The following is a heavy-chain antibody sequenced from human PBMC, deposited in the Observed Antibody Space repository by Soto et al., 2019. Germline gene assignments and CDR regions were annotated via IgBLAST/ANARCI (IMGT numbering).Heavy chain of an antibody. CDR3: AKGGRTIFGVVDWHYGMDV. CDR2: ISGSGGST. CDR1: GFTFSSYS. J-gene: IGHJ6*02. V-gene: IGHV3-23*01. Sequence: HPGGSLRLSCAASGFTFSSYSMSCVRQAPGKGLEWVSAISGSGGSTYYADSVKGRFTISRDNSKNTLYLQTNSLRAEDTAVYYCAKGGRTIFGVVDWHYGMDVWGQGTTVTVSS. D-gene: IGHD3-3*01.